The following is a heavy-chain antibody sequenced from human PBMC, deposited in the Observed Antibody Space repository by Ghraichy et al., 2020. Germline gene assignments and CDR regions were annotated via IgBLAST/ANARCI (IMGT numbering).Heavy chain of an antibody. CDR1: GYTFTSYY. D-gene: IGHD2-8*01. CDR3: ARPSMEGAFDI. J-gene: IGHJ3*02. CDR2: INPSGGST. V-gene: IGHV1-46*01. Sequence: ASVKVSCKASGYTFTSYYMHWVRQAPGQGLEWMGIINPSGGSTSYAQKFQGRVTMTRDTSKSTVYMELSSLRSEDTAVYYCARPSMEGAFDIWGQGTMVTVSS.